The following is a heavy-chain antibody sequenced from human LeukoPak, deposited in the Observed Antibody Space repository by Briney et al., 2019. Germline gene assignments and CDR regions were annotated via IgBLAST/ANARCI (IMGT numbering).Heavy chain of an antibody. D-gene: IGHD2-2*01. J-gene: IGHJ6*02. Sequence: GASVTVSCKASGYTFTGYFMHWVRQAPGQGPEWMGWINPNSGGTDYAQKFKGRVTMSRDTSMSTTCMELSNLRSDDTAVYYCARDGEDVVRTGRVYGMDVWGQGTTVIVSS. CDR2: INPNSGGT. CDR1: GYTFTGYF. CDR3: ARDGEDVVRTGRVYGMDV. V-gene: IGHV1-2*02.